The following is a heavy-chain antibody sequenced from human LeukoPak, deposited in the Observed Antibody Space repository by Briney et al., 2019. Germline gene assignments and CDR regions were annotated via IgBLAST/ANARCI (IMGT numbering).Heavy chain of an antibody. CDR1: GYTFTGYY. CDR3: ARDLTVRFLEWDVSMDV. D-gene: IGHD3-3*01. J-gene: IGHJ6*02. V-gene: IGHV1-2*04. Sequence: ASVKVSCKASGYTFTGYYMHWVRQAPGQGLEWMGWINPNSGGTNYAQKFQGWVTMTRDTSISTAYMELSRLRSDDTAVYYCARDLTVRFLEWDVSMDVWGQGTTVTVSS. CDR2: INPNSGGT.